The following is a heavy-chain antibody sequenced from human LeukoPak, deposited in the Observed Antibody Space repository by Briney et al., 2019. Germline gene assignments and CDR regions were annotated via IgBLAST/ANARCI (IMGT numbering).Heavy chain of an antibody. Sequence: ASVKVSCKASGYTFTGYYMHWVRQAPGQGLEWMGWISAYDGNTNYAQKLQGRVTMTTDTSTSTAYMELRSLRSDDTAVYYCARDPVGADAFDIWGQGTMVTVSS. CDR2: ISAYDGNT. CDR3: ARDPVGADAFDI. D-gene: IGHD1-26*01. V-gene: IGHV1-18*04. CDR1: GYTFTGYY. J-gene: IGHJ3*02.